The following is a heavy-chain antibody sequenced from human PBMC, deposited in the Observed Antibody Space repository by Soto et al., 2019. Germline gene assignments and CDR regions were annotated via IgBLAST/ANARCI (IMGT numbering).Heavy chain of an antibody. V-gene: IGHV1-2*02. D-gene: IGHD3-22*01. Sequence: QVQLVQSGAEVKKPGASVKVSCKASGYTFTGYYMHWVRQAPGQGLERMGWINPNTGGTNYAQKFQGRVTMTRDTSISTPYRELGRRRSDDTAVYYCPASDRSGVDYGCDAWGKGTTFTVSS. CDR2: INPNTGGT. CDR3: PASDRSGVDYGCDA. CDR1: GYTFTGYY. J-gene: IGHJ6*04.